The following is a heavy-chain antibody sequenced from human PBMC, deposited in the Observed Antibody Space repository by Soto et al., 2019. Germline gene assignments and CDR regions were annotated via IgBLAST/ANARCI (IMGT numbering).Heavy chain of an antibody. J-gene: IGHJ6*03. CDR2: INAGNGNT. V-gene: IGHV1-3*01. Sequence: QVQLVQSGAEVKKPGASVKVSCKASGYTFTIYAMHWVRPAPGQRLEWMGWINAGNGNTKYSQKFQGRVTITRDTSASTAYMELRSLRSEDTAVYYCARAQNLPQYYYYMDVWGKGTTVTVSS. D-gene: IGHD1-7*01. CDR3: ARAQNLPQYYYYMDV. CDR1: GYTFTIYA.